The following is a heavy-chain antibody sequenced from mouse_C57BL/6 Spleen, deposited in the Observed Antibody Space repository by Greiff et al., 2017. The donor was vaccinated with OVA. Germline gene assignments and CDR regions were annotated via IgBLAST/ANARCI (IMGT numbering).Heavy chain of an antibody. V-gene: IGHV7-1*01. CDR3: ARDAGSSGLDY. CDR1: GFTFSDFY. CDR2: SRNKANDYTT. Sequence: EVKLMESGGGLVQSGRSLRLSCATSGFTFSDFYMEWVRQAPGKGLEWIAASRNKANDYTTEYSASVKGRFIVSRDTSQSILYLQMNALRAEDTAIYYCARDAGSSGLDYWGQGTTLTVSS. D-gene: IGHD3-2*02. J-gene: IGHJ2*01.